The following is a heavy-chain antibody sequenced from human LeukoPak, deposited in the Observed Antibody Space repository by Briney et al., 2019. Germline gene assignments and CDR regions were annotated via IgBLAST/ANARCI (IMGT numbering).Heavy chain of an antibody. CDR2: IIPIFGTA. D-gene: IGHD3-22*01. J-gene: IGHJ4*02. V-gene: IGHV1-69*05. Sequence: ASVKVSCKASGGTFSSYAISWVRQAPGQGLEWMGVIIPIFGTANYAQKFQGRVTITTDESTSTAYMELSSLRYEDTAVYYCAVIYDSSGYDYWGQGTLVTVSS. CDR1: GGTFSSYA. CDR3: AVIYDSSGYDY.